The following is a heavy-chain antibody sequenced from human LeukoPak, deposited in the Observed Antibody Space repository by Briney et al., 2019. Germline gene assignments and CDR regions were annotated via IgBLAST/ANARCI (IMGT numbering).Heavy chain of an antibody. Sequence: SETLSLTCTVSGGSISSSSYYWGWIRQPPGKGLEWIGYIYYSGSTYYNPSLKSRVTISVDTSKNQFSLKLSSVTAADTAVYYCARALCSSTSCYDYYFDYWGQGTLVTVSS. D-gene: IGHD2-2*01. V-gene: IGHV4-30-4*08. CDR2: IYYSGST. J-gene: IGHJ4*02. CDR3: ARALCSSTSCYDYYFDY. CDR1: GGSISSSSYY.